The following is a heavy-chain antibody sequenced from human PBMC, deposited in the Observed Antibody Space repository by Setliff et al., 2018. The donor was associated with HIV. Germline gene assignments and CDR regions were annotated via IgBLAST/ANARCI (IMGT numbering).Heavy chain of an antibody. CDR3: ARVNEVATIIYYYCYMDV. D-gene: IGHD5-12*01. V-gene: IGHV4-4*07. J-gene: IGHJ6*03. CDR2: IYTSGST. Sequence: SETLSLTCAVSGVSIDTYFWSWIRQPAGKGLEWIGHIYTSGSTNYNPSLKSRITISVDTSKNQFSLKLSSVTAADTAVYYCARVNEVATIIYYYCYMDVWGKGTTVTVSS. CDR1: GVSIDTYF.